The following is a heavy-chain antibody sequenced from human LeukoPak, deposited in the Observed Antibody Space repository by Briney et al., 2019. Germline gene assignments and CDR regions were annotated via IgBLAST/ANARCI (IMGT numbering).Heavy chain of an antibody. D-gene: IGHD2-2*01. Sequence: ASVKVSCKASGYTFSGYYMHWVRQAPGQGLEWMGGIIPIFGTANYAQKFQGRVTITADESTSTAYMELSSLRSEDTAVYYCARVLGYCSSTSCPGRFDYWGQGTLVTVSS. CDR3: ARVLGYCSSTSCPGRFDY. CDR1: GYTFSGYY. J-gene: IGHJ4*02. V-gene: IGHV1-69*13. CDR2: IIPIFGTA.